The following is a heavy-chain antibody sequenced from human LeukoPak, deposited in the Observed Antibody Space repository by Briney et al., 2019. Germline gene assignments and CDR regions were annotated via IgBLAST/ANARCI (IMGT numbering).Heavy chain of an antibody. CDR2: IKSKTDGGTT. D-gene: IGHD2-2*01. CDR1: GFTFSNAW. CDR3: TTDRFDCSSTSCYGSWLHP. V-gene: IGHV3-15*01. J-gene: IGHJ5*02. Sequence: GGSLRLSCAASGFTFSNAWMSWVRQAPGKGLEWVGRIKSKTDGGTTDYAAPVKGRFTISRDDSKNTVYLQMNSLKTEDTAVYYCTTDRFDCSSTSCYGSWLHPWGQGTLVTVSS.